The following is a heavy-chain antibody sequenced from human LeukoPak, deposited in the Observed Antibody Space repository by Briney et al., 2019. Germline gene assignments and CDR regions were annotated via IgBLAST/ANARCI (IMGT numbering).Heavy chain of an antibody. CDR3: AREDPTIPRAMDV. CDR1: GFTFSSYSM. D-gene: IGHD5-12*01. V-gene: IGHV4-4*02. J-gene: IGHJ6*03. Sequence: GSLRLSCAASGFTFSSYSMNWVRQPPGKGLEWIGEIYHSGSTNYNPSLKSRVTISVDKSKNQFSLRLSSVTAADTAVYYCAREDPTIPRAMDVWGKGTTVTVSS. CDR2: IYHSGST.